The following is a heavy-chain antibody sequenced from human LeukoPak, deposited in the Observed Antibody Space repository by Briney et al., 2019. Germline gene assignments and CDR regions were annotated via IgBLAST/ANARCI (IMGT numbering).Heavy chain of an antibody. CDR2: ISYDGSNK. Sequence: PGRSLRLSCAASGFTFSYYGIHWVRQAPGKGLEWVAVISYDGSNKYYGDSVKGRFTISRDNSKNTLYLQMNSLRAEDTAVYYCAKGRRAPLVGTITKSWIDYWGQGTLVTVSS. J-gene: IGHJ4*02. D-gene: IGHD1-7*01. CDR3: AKGRRAPLVGTITKSWIDY. CDR1: GFTFSYYG. V-gene: IGHV3-30*18.